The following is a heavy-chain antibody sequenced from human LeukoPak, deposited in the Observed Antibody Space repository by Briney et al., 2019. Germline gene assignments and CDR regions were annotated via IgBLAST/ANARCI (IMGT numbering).Heavy chain of an antibody. CDR3: ARVSRAAAGWSNFDY. Sequence: GGSLRLSCAASGFTFSSYDMHLARQATGKGLELVSAIGTAGDAYYPGSVKGRFTISRENAKNSLYLQMNSLRAGDTAVYYCARVSRAAAGWSNFDYWGQGTLVTVSS. CDR2: IGTAGDA. V-gene: IGHV3-13*01. J-gene: IGHJ4*02. D-gene: IGHD6-13*01. CDR1: GFTFSSYD.